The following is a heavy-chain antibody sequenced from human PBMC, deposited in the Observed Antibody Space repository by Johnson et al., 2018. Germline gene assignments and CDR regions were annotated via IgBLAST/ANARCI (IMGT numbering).Heavy chain of an antibody. CDR2: LSYDGGNK. CDR1: GFIFSTFA. D-gene: IGHD6-19*01. CDR3: AKEGQWPGYDMDV. J-gene: IGHJ6*04. Sequence: QVQLVESGGGVVQPGRSLTLSCTASGFIFSTFAMHWVRQAPGKGLEWMAVLSYDGGNKYYADSVKGRFNITRDNVKNTLYLQMNSRGAEDTAVYYFAKEGQWPGYDMDVWGKGTTVTVST. V-gene: IGHV3-30-3*01.